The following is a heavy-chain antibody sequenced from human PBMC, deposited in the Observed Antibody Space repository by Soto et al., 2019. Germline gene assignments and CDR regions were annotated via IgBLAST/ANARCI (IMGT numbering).Heavy chain of an antibody. CDR2: IYYSGST. CDR1: GGSISSYY. V-gene: IGHV4-59*01. CDR3: ARIIPSGYYPNHFDY. D-gene: IGHD3-3*01. J-gene: IGHJ4*02. Sequence: SETLSLTCTVSGGSISSYYWSWIRQPPGKGLEWIGYIYYSGSTNYNPSLKSRVTISVDTSKNQFYLKLSSVTAADTAVYYCARIIPSGYYPNHFDYWGQGTLVTVSS.